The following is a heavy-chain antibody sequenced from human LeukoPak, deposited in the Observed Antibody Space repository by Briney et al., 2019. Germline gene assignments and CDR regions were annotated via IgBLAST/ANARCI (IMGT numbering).Heavy chain of an antibody. J-gene: IGHJ6*03. CDR1: GGSISSGSYY. CDR3: ARASRLTAYMDV. D-gene: IGHD5-18*01. V-gene: IGHV4-39*07. CDR2: INHSGST. Sequence: SQTLSLTCTVSGGSISSGSYYWSWIRQPPGKGLEWIGEINHSGSTNYNPSLKSRVTISVDTSKNQFSLKLSSVTAADTAVYYCARASRLTAYMDVWGKGTTVTVSS.